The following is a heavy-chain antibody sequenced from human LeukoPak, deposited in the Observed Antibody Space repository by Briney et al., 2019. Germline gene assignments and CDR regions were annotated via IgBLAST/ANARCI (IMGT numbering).Heavy chain of an antibody. V-gene: IGHV3-7*01. CDR1: GFTFSSYW. Sequence: GGSLRLSCAASGFTFSSYWMSWVRQAPGKGLEWVANIKKDGSEKYYADSVKGRFTISRDNSKNTLYLQMNSLRAEDTAVYYCAKGLRKLIVGSTEYYFDYWGQGTLVTVSS. J-gene: IGHJ4*02. D-gene: IGHD1-26*01. CDR2: IKKDGSEK. CDR3: AKGLRKLIVGSTEYYFDY.